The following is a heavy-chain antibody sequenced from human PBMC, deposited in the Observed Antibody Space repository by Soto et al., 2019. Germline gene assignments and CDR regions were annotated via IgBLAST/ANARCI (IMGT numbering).Heavy chain of an antibody. V-gene: IGHV1-69*01. D-gene: IGHD3-22*01. CDR1: GGTFNKYA. Sequence: QVQLVQSGTEVKKPGSSVKVSYKASGGTFNKYAIDWVRQAPGQGLEWMGGITPLFGTPNYAQRFQGRVTISADEVTSTAYMELRSLRSDDTGVYYCARQFDYDTSGYYYAYWGQGTLVTVSS. CDR2: ITPLFGTP. J-gene: IGHJ4*02. CDR3: ARQFDYDTSGYYYAY.